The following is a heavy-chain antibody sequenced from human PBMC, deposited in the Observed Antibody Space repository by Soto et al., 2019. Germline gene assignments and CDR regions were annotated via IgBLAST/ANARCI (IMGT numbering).Heavy chain of an antibody. CDR2: IKQDGSER. CDR1: GFICSSCW. J-gene: IGHJ4*02. CDR3: MMDQE. V-gene: IGHV3-7*04. Sequence: DVQLVESGGDLVQPGGSLRLSCGASGFICSSCWMSWVRQAPGKGLEWVANIKQDGSERHYVDSVEGRFTISRDTAKNSLYLQMNSRRAEDTAIYYGMMDQEWGQGTRVSVSS.